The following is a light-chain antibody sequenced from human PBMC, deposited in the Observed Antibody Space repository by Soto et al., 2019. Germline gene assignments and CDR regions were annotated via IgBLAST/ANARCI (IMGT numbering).Light chain of an antibody. J-gene: IGKJ2*01. CDR1: QSVNNNY. Sequence: EIVLTQSPGTLSLSTGERATLSCRASQSVNNNYLAWYQKKPGQAPRLLINGASSRATGIPDRFSGSGSGTDFTLSISRVEPEDSAVYHCQQLGSLPYTFGQGNNLEIK. V-gene: IGKV3-20*01. CDR3: QQLGSLPYT. CDR2: GAS.